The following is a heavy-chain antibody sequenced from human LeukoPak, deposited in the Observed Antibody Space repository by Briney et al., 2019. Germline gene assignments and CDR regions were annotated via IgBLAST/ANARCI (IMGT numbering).Heavy chain of an antibody. Sequence: PGRSLRLSCAASGFTFDDYAMHWVRQAPGKGLEWVSGISWNSGSIGYADSVKGRFTISRDNAKNSLYLQMNSLRAEDTALYYCAKDISAFWAFDIWGQGTMVTVSS. CDR1: GFTFDDYA. V-gene: IGHV3-9*01. CDR3: AKDISAFWAFDI. J-gene: IGHJ3*02. D-gene: IGHD3-3*01. CDR2: ISWNSGSI.